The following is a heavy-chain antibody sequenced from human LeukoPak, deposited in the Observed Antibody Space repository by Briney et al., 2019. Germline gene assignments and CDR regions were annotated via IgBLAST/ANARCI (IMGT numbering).Heavy chain of an antibody. CDR1: GGTFSSYA. V-gene: IGHV1-69*13. CDR3: ANEGIGYCSGGSCYNYYYMDV. CDR2: IIPIFGTA. D-gene: IGHD2-15*01. J-gene: IGHJ6*03. Sequence: SVKVSCKASGGTFSSYAISWVRQAPGQGLEWMGGIIPIFGTANYAQKFQGRVTITADESTSTAYMELSSLRSEDTAVYYCANEGIGYCSGGSCYNYYYMDVWGKGTTVTVSS.